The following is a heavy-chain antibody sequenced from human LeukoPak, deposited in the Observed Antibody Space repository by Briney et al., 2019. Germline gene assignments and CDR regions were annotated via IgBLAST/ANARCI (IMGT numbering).Heavy chain of an antibody. V-gene: IGHV4-61*08. CDR1: GGSISSGGYY. D-gene: IGHD6-19*01. CDR2: IYYSGST. J-gene: IGHJ4*02. CDR3: AREYSSGWYGFDY. Sequence: SETLSLTCTVSGGSISSGGYYWSWIRQPPGKGLEWIGYIYYSGSTNYNPSLKSRVTISVDTSKNQFSLKLSSVTAADTAVYYCAREYSSGWYGFDYWGQGTLVTVSS.